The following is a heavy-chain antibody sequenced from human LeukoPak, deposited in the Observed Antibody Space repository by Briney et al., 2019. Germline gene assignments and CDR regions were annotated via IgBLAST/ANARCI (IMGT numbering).Heavy chain of an antibody. CDR1: GDSISSYY. CDR3: ARHGANRQQLVMAFDI. D-gene: IGHD6-13*01. V-gene: IGHV4-59*08. Sequence: SDTLSLTCTVSGDSISSYYWSWIRQPPGKGLEWIGYIYYSRSTNYNPSLKSRVTISIDTSKNQFSLKLNSVTAADTAVYYCARHGANRQQLVMAFDIWGQGTMVTVSS. CDR2: IYYSRST. J-gene: IGHJ3*02.